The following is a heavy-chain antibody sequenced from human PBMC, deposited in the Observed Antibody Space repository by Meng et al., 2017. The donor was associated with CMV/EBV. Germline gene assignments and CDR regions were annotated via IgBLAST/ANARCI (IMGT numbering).Heavy chain of an antibody. Sequence: ASVKVSCKASGYTFTGYYMHWVRQAPGQGLEWMGWINPNSDGTNYAQKFQGRVTMTRDTSISTAYMELSRLRSDDTAVYYCASTDVVGEDYYYGMDVWGQGTTVTVSS. CDR2: INPNSDGT. CDR1: GYTFTGYY. J-gene: IGHJ6*02. V-gene: IGHV1-2*02. D-gene: IGHD3-16*01. CDR3: ASTDVVGEDYYYGMDV.